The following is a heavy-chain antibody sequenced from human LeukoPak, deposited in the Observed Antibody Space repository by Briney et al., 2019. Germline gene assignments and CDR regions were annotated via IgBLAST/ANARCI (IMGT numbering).Heavy chain of an antibody. D-gene: IGHD5-18*01. CDR1: GFTFSSYA. J-gene: IGHJ4*02. Sequence: PGGSLRLSCAASGFTFSSYAMSWVRQAPGKGLEWVSAISGSGGSTYYADSVKGRFTISRDNSKNTLYLQMNSLRAEDTAVYYCAKDRLSSGTRGYSYGVFDYWGQGTLVTVSS. CDR2: ISGSGGST. CDR3: AKDRLSSGTRGYSYGVFDY. V-gene: IGHV3-23*01.